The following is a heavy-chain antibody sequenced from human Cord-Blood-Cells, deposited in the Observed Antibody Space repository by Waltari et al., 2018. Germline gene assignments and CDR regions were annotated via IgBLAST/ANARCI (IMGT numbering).Heavy chain of an antibody. CDR1: GGSFSGYY. J-gene: IGHJ1*01. CDR3: ASITHYYDSSGYYEYFQH. D-gene: IGHD3-22*01. CDR2: INHSGST. Sequence: QVQLQPWGAGLLKPSETLSLTCAVYGGSFSGYYWSWIRQPPGKGLEWIGEINHSGSTNYNPSLKSRVTISVDTSKNQFSLKLSSVTAADTAVYYCASITHYYDSSGYYEYFQHWGQGTLVTVSS. V-gene: IGHV4-34*01.